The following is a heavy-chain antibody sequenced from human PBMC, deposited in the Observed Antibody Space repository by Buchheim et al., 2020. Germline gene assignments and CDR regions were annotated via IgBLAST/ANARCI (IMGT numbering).Heavy chain of an antibody. CDR2: ILYDGSNE. D-gene: IGHD6-19*01. CDR1: GFTFSTYA. V-gene: IGHV3-30-3*01. J-gene: IGHJ6*02. CDR3: ARPTAVTEYYFYAMDV. Sequence: QMQLVESGGGVVQPGTSLRLSCEASGFTFSTYAMHWVRQAPGKGLQWVGVILYDGSNEYYADSVQGRFTISRDNSKNTLYLQMNSLRAEDTAVYYCARPTAVTEYYFYAMDVWGQGT.